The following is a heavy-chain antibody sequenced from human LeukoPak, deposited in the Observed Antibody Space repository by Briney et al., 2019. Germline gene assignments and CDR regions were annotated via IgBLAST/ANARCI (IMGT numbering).Heavy chain of an antibody. Sequence: GGSLRLSCAASGFTFSSYAMHWVRQAPGKGLEWVAVISYDGSNKYYADSVKGRFTISRDNSKNTLYLQMNSLRAEDTAVYYCAREIHGGGFGYWGQGTLVTVSS. CDR3: AREIHGGGFGY. CDR1: GFTFSSYA. J-gene: IGHJ4*02. V-gene: IGHV3-30-3*01. D-gene: IGHD5-18*01. CDR2: ISYDGSNK.